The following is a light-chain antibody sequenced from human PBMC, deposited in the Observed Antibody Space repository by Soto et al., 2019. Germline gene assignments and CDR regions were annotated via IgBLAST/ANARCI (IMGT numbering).Light chain of an antibody. CDR2: AAS. CDR3: QQTYRTPQT. J-gene: IGKJ1*01. V-gene: IGKV1-39*01. Sequence: DIQMTQSPSSLSASVGDRVTITCRASQSITSYLSWYQQKPARAPRLLIDAASSLQSGVSSRLGGGASGADYTLTISSLQPEDFATYYDQQTYRTPQTFGQGTKVEIK. CDR1: QSITSY.